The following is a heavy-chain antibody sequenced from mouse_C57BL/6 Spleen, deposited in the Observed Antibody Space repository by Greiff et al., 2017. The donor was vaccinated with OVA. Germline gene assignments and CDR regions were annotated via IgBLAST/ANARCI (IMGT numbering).Heavy chain of an antibody. V-gene: IGHV2-5*01. CDR3: ALLYYYGSRYAMDY. CDR1: GFSLTSYG. D-gene: IGHD1-1*01. CDR2: IWRGGST. J-gene: IGHJ4*01. Sequence: VQLQQSGPGLVQPSQSLSITCTVSGFSLTSYGVHWVRQSPGKGLEWLGVIWRGGSTDYNAAFMSRLSITKDNSKSQVFFKMNSLQADDTAIYYCALLYYYGSRYAMDYWGQGTSVTVSS.